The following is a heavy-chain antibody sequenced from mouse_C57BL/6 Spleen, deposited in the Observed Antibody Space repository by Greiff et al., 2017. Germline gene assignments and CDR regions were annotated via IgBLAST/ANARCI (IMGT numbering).Heavy chain of an antibody. CDR3: ARGGGYWYFDV. CDR1: GYAFSSYW. CDR2: IYPGAGDT. J-gene: IGHJ1*03. V-gene: IGHV1-80*01. Sequence: VQLQQSGAELVKPGASVKISCKASGYAFSSYWMNWVKQRPGKGLEWIGQIYPGAGDTTYNGKFKGKATLTADKSSSTAYMQLRSLTSEDSAVDVCARGGGYWYFDVWGTGTTVTVSS.